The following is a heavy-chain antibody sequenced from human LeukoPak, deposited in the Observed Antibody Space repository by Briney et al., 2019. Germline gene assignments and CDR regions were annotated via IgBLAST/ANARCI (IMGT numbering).Heavy chain of an antibody. CDR2: ISSSSSYI. V-gene: IGHV3-21*01. J-gene: IGHJ5*02. CDR3: ARDGIICGGDCYPYNWFDP. CDR1: GFTFSSYS. D-gene: IGHD2-21*01. Sequence: GGSLRLSCAASGFTFSSYSMNWVRQAPGKGLEWVSSISSSSSYISYGDSVKGRFTISRDNAKNSLSLQMNSLRAEDTAVYYCARDGIICGGDCYPYNWFDPWGQGTLVTVSS.